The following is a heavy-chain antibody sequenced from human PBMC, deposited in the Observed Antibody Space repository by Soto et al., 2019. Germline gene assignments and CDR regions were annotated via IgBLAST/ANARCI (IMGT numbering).Heavy chain of an antibody. CDR2: IYPADSDT. J-gene: IGHJ3*01. CDR1: GYNFKNWW. V-gene: IGHV5-51*01. D-gene: IGHD5-18*01. Sequence: EVQLVQSGTEVKKPGESLRISCEASGYNFKNWWIVWVRQMPGKGLECMGIIYPADSDTRYSPSFQGQVTISADKSMSTEYLQSNRLKASDTAIYYCARSREYSLGYQSPFDVWGQGTMVTVSP. CDR3: ARSREYSLGYQSPFDV.